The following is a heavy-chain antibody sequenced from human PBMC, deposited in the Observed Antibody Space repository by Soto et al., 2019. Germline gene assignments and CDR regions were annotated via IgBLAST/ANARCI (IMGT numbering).Heavy chain of an antibody. J-gene: IGHJ6*02. D-gene: IGHD2-2*01. CDR1: GFKFSSYA. CDR2: ISVSGANT. V-gene: IGHV3-23*01. CDR3: ARDRRGDIVVVPAPTYGMDV. Sequence: PGGSLRLSCVASGFKFSSYALTWVRQAPGKGLEWVSVISVSGANTYYADSVKGRFTISRDNSKNTLYLQMNSLRAEDTAVYYCARDRRGDIVVVPAPTYGMDVWGQGTTVTVSS.